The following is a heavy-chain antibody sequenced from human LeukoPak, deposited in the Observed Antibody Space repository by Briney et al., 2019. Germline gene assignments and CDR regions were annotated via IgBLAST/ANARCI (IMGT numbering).Heavy chain of an antibody. V-gene: IGHV1-2*02. Sequence: VASVKVSCKASGYTFTGYYMHGVRQAPGRGLEWMGWINPNSGGTNYAQKLQGRVTMTRGKSISTAYMELSRLRSDDTAVYYCATWYYHDSSGPKGTFDYWGQGTLVTVSS. CDR1: GYTFTGYY. D-gene: IGHD3-22*01. J-gene: IGHJ4*02. CDR2: INPNSGGT. CDR3: ATWYYHDSSGPKGTFDY.